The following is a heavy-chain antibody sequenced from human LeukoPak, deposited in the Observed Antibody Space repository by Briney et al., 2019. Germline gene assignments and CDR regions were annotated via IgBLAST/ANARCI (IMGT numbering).Heavy chain of an antibody. CDR3: ARLSVIVGAALEYYYYYMDV. CDR1: GGTFSGYY. D-gene: IGHD1-26*01. V-gene: IGHV4-34*01. Sequence: SETLSLTCAVYGGTFSGYYWSWIRQPPGKRLEWVGESNDSGGTNYNPSLKSRVTISADKSKNQVSLKLASVTAADTAVYYCARLSVIVGAALEYYYYYMDVWGQGTTVTVSS. CDR2: SNDSGGT. J-gene: IGHJ6*03.